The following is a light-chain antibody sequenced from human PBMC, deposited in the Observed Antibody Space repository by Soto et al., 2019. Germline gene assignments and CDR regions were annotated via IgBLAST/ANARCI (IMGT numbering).Light chain of an antibody. CDR3: PLYMGSGLSV. Sequence: QAVVTQEPSFSVSPGGTVPLTCCLSSVSVSPSHYPSWHQQTPGQTPRTPIHSTNTRSSGVPDRFSGSILGNKAALTITGAHADDESDYYSPLYMGSGLSVVDGGTKVTVL. V-gene: IGLV8-61*01. J-gene: IGLJ3*02. CDR2: STN. CDR1: SVSVSPSHY.